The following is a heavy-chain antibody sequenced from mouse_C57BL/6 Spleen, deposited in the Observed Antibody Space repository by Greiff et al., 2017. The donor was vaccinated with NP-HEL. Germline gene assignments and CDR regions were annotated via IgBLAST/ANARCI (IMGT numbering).Heavy chain of an antibody. Sequence: EVKLMESGPELVKPGASVKIPCKASGYTFTDYNMDWVKQSHGKSLEWIGDINPNNGGTIYNQKFKGKATLTVDKSSSTAYMELRSLTSEDTAVYYCARREFAYWGQGTLVTVSA. CDR1: GYTFTDYN. CDR2: INPNNGGT. V-gene: IGHV1-18*01. CDR3: ARREFAY. J-gene: IGHJ3*01.